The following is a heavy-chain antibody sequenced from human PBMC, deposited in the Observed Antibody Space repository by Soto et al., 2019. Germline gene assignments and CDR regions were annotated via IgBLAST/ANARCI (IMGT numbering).Heavy chain of an antibody. CDR3: ARDGGRHSGGIDY. D-gene: IGHD1-26*01. Sequence: QVQLVQSGAEVKKPGSSVKVSCKASGGTFSSYSINWVRQAPGQGLEWMGEIIPIFGTANYAQKFQGRVTITPDESTSTAYMELGSLRSEDTAVYYCARDGGRHSGGIDYWGQGALVTVSS. V-gene: IGHV1-69*01. CDR2: IIPIFGTA. CDR1: GGTFSSYS. J-gene: IGHJ4*02.